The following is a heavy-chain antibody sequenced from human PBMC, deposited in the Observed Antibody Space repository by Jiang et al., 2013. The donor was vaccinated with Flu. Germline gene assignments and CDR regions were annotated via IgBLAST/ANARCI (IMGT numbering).Heavy chain of an antibody. CDR3: ARDQGYGMDV. CDR2: IYYSGST. CDR1: GGSISSYY. J-gene: IGHJ6*02. V-gene: IGHV4-59*01. Sequence: GPGLVKPSETLSLTCTVSGGSISSYYWSWIRQPPGKGLEWIGYIYYSGSTNYNPSLKSRVTISVDTSKNQFSLKLSSVTAADTAVYYCARDQGYGMDVWGQGTTVTVSS.